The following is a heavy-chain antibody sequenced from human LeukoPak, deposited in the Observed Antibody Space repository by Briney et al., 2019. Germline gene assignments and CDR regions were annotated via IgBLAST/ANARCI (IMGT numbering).Heavy chain of an antibody. Sequence: PSETLSLTCTVSGGSISSYYWSWIRQPPGKGLEWIGYIYYSGSTNYNPPLKSRVTISVDTSKNHFSLKLSSVTAADTAVYYCARDNWNYGSSMDVWGQGTTVTVSS. J-gene: IGHJ6*02. D-gene: IGHD1-7*01. CDR3: ARDNWNYGSSMDV. V-gene: IGHV4-59*01. CDR1: GGSISSYY. CDR2: IYYSGST.